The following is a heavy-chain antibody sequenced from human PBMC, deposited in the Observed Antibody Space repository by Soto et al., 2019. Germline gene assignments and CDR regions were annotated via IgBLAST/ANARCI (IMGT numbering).Heavy chain of an antibody. CDR2: IWYDGSNK. J-gene: IGHJ4*02. D-gene: IGHD6-6*01. V-gene: IGHV3-33*01. CDR1: GFTFSSYG. Sequence: GGSLRLSCAASGFTFSSYGMHWVRQAPGKGLEWVAVIWYDGSNKYYADSVKGRFTISRDNSKNTLYLQMNSLRAEDTAVYYCARDEGEDSSLLYWGQGTLVTVSS. CDR3: ARDEGEDSSLLY.